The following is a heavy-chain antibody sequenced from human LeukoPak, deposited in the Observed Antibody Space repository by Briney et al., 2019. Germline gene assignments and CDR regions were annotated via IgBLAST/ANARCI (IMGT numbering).Heavy chain of an antibody. J-gene: IGHJ4*02. Sequence: SVKVSCKASGGTFSSYAITWVRQAPGHGLEWMGGIIPFFSTTSYAQKFQGRVTITADESTSTAYMELSSLRSEDTAVYYCARDSLYGVVDYWGQGTLVTVSS. D-gene: IGHD4-17*01. V-gene: IGHV1-69*13. CDR1: GGTFSSYA. CDR2: IIPFFSTT. CDR3: ARDSLYGVVDY.